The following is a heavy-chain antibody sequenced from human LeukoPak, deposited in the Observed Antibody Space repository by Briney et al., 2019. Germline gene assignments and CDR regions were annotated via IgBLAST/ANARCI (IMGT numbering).Heavy chain of an antibody. J-gene: IGHJ4*02. V-gene: IGHV4-34*01. D-gene: IGHD1-26*01. CDR2: INHSGSS. CDR1: GGXFSGYY. Sequence: PSETLSLTCAVYGGXFSGYYWSWIRQPPGKGLEWIGEINHSGSSNYNPSLKSRVTISLDASKNQFSLRLSSLTAADTAVYYCASGRVVGATWVEDWGQGTLVTVSS. CDR3: ASGRVVGATWVED.